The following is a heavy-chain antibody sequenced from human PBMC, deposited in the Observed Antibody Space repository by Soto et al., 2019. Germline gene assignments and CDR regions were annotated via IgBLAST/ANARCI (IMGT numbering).Heavy chain of an antibody. D-gene: IGHD3-22*01. CDR1: VVSISSGDYY. J-gene: IGHJ6*02. Sequence: SETLSLTFTVSVVSISSGDYYWSWIRQPPGKGLEWIGYIYYSGSTYYNPSLKSRVTISVATSKNQFSLKLSSVTAAETAVYSCGGSARDLNDVVRYYYYGMDVWGQGNKVTVSS. V-gene: IGHV4-30-4*01. CDR2: IYYSGST. CDR3: GGSARDLNDVVRYYYYGMDV.